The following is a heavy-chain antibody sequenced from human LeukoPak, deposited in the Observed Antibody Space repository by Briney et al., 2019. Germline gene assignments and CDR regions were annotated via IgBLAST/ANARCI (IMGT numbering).Heavy chain of an antibody. V-gene: IGHV3-7*01. CDR3: ASRGYSGYARAFDI. J-gene: IGHJ3*02. Sequence: GGSLRLSCAASGFTFSSYWMSWVRQAPGKGLEWVANIKQDGSEKYYVDSVEGRFTISRDNAKNSLYLQMNSLRAEDTAVYYCASRGYSGYARAFDIWGQGTMVTVSS. D-gene: IGHD5-12*01. CDR2: IKQDGSEK. CDR1: GFTFSSYW.